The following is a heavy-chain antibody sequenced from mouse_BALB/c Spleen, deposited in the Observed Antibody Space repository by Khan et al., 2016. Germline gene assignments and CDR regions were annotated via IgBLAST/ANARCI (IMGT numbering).Heavy chain of an antibody. D-gene: IGHD2-10*02. Sequence: QVQLKESGHGLVQPSQSLSITCTVSGFSLTYYGVHWVRQSPGRGLEWLGVIWRGGSTDYNAAFMSRLSITKDNSKSQVFFKMNSLQTDDTAIYYCAKTEYGNNYFDYWGQGTTLTVSS. CDR3: AKTEYGNNYFDY. J-gene: IGHJ2*01. V-gene: IGHV2-5*01. CDR1: GFSLTYYG. CDR2: IWRGGST.